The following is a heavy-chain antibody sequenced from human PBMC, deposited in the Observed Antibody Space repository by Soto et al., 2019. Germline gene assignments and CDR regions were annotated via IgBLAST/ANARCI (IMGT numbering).Heavy chain of an antibody. CDR1: GGSNIRDGYY. V-gene: IGHV4-31*03. D-gene: IGHD2-2*01. J-gene: IGHJ4*02. CDR3: ARATPAGSADF. CDR2: ISYSGSP. Sequence: QVQLQESGPGLVKPSQTLSLTCTVSGGSNIRDGYYWSWIRQHPGKGLEWIAYISYSGSPYSNPSLKSRVTISADTSKNQVSVRLTSVTAADTAVYFCARATPAGSADFWGQGTLVTVSS.